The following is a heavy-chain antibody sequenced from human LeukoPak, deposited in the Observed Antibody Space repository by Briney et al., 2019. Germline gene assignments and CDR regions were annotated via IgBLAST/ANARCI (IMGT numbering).Heavy chain of an antibody. Sequence: ASVKVSCKASGFTFTSSAMQWVRQAREQRLEWIGWIVVGSGNTNYAQKFQERVTITRDMSTSTAYMELSSLRSEDTAVYYCAAETLGNYEYYFDYWGQGTLVTVSS. J-gene: IGHJ4*02. CDR3: AAETLGNYEYYFDY. D-gene: IGHD4-11*01. V-gene: IGHV1-58*02. CDR2: IVVGSGNT. CDR1: GFTFTSSA.